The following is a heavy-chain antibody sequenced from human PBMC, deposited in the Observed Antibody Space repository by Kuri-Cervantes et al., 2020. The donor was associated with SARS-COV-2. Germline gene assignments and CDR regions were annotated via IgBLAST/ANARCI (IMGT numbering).Heavy chain of an antibody. D-gene: IGHD3-3*01. J-gene: IGHJ4*02. CDR1: GYTFSDYY. V-gene: IGHV1-2*02. CDR3: ARVHSGYYREINGY. Sequence: ASVKVSCKASGYTFSDYYMHWVRQAPGQGLEWTGWINPNSGGTNYAQKFQGRVTMTRDTSISTAYMELSRLRSDDTAVYYCARVHSGYYREINGYWGQGTLVTVSS. CDR2: INPNSGGT.